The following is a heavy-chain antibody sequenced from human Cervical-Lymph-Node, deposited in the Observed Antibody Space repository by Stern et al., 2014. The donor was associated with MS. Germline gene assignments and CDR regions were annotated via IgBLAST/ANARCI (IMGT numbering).Heavy chain of an antibody. CDR2: IRTKTNNYAT. CDR3: ARHDWNDY. Sequence: EVQLVESGGGLVQPGGSLKLSCATSGFTFSSTAIHWVRQASGKGLEWVGRIRTKTNNYATAYAASVKGRFTISRDDSNDTAYLLMNSLKTEDTAVYYCARHDWNDYWGQGTLVTVSS. CDR1: GFTFSSTA. V-gene: IGHV3-73*01. J-gene: IGHJ4*02. D-gene: IGHD1-1*01.